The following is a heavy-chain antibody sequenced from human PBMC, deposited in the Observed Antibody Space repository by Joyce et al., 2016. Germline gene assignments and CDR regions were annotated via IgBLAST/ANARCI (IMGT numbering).Heavy chain of an antibody. CDR3: ARVGQYDTSGYFQDYLDY. D-gene: IGHD3-22*01. CDR2: ITGSSLTT. J-gene: IGHJ4*01. V-gene: IGHV3-48*04. CDR1: GFTFSDYS. Sequence: EVQLVESGGGLVQPGGFLRLSCAASGFTFSDYSMTWVRQAPGKGLEWVSYITGSSLTTHYADSVKGRFTISRDNAKKSLYLQMKSLRAEDTAVYYCARVGQYDTSGYFQDYLDYWGQGTLVTVSS.